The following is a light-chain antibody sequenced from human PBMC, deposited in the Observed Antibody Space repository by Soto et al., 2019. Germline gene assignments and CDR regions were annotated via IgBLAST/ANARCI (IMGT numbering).Light chain of an antibody. CDR2: RNN. J-gene: IGLJ3*02. CDR3: SSYTGSSNLV. Sequence: QSVLTQPPSASGTPGQRVTISCSGSSSNIGSNYVFWYQHLPGTAPKLLIFRNNLRPSGVPDRFSGSKSGTSASLAISGLRSDDEADYYCSSYTGSSNLVFGGGTKLTVL. V-gene: IGLV1-47*01. CDR1: SSNIGSNY.